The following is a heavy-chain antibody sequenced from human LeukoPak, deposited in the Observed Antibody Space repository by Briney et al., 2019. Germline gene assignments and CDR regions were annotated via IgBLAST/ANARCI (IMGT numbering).Heavy chain of an antibody. D-gene: IGHD1-14*01. CDR1: GGTFSSYA. CDR3: ARGPPPRSGMYYYYMDV. Sequence: SVKVSCKASGGTFSSYAISWVRQAPGQGLEWMGGIIPIFGTANYAQKFQGRVTITTDESTSTAYMELSSLRSEDTAVYYCARGPPPRSGMYYYYMDVWGKGTTVTVSS. V-gene: IGHV1-69*05. J-gene: IGHJ6*03. CDR2: IIPIFGTA.